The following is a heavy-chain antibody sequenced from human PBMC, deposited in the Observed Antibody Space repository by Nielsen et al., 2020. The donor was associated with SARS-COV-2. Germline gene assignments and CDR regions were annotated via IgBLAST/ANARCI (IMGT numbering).Heavy chain of an antibody. CDR1: GGSFSGYY. D-gene: IGHD3-22*01. CDR2: INHSGST. J-gene: IGHJ4*02. Sequence: SETLSLTSAVYGGSFSGYYWSWIRQPPGKGLEWIGEINHSGSTNYNPSLKSRVTISVDTSKNQFSLKLSSVTAADTAVYYCARGRPRITMIVVVTRKFDYWGQGTLVTVSS. V-gene: IGHV4-34*01. CDR3: ARGRPRITMIVVVTRKFDY.